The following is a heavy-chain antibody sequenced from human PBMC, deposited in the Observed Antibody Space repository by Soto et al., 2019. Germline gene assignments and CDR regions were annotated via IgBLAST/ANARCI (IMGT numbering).Heavy chain of an antibody. CDR2: IIPIFGTA. CDR3: ARAGNYYGSGSYPDYYYYGMDV. J-gene: IGHJ6*02. Sequence: SVKVSCKASGGTFSSYAISWVRQAPGQGLEWMGGIIPIFGTANYAQKFQGRVTITADESTSTAYMELSSLRSEDTAVYYCARAGNYYGSGSYPDYYYYGMDVWGQGTTVTSP. D-gene: IGHD3-10*01. CDR1: GGTFSSYA. V-gene: IGHV1-69*13.